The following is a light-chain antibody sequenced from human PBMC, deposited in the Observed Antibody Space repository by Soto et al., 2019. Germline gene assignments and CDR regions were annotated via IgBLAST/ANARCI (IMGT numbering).Light chain of an antibody. CDR2: KDS. V-gene: IGLV3-25*03. CDR1: ALPKQY. J-gene: IGLJ2*01. Sequence: SYELTQPPSVSVSPGQTARITCSGDALPKQYAYWYQQKPGQAPVLVIYKDSERPSGIPERFSGSSSGTTVTLTISGVQAEDEADYYCQSADSSWVVFGGGTKLTVL. CDR3: QSADSSWVV.